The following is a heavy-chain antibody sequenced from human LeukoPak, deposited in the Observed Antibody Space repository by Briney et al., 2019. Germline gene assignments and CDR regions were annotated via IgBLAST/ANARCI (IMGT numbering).Heavy chain of an antibody. CDR3: ARPSHPKSNGWYYFFGMDV. Sequence: XLRLSCAXXXXXXXXXAILXXRQAPXXXLXXXXXXXXDGSSKNFADSVKGRFTISRDNSKNTLYLQMNSLRVEDTAVYYCARPSHPKSNGWYYFFGMDVWGQGTTVTVSS. D-gene: IGHD6-19*01. CDR2: XXXDGSSK. V-gene: IGHV3-30-3*01. J-gene: IGHJ6*02. CDR1: XXXXXXXA.